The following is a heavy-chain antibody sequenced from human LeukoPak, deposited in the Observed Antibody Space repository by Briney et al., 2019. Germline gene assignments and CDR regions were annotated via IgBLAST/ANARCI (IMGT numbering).Heavy chain of an antibody. J-gene: IGHJ5*01. CDR1: GASLSSGSDY. D-gene: IGHD3-10*01. Sequence: SETLSLTCTVSGASLSSGSDYWTWIRQPAGEGLEWIGQIYSSGSTNYSPSLTSRVTISADTSKNQFFLKINSVTAADTAVYYCARASGSVIYYNSCDSWGQGILVAVSS. CDR2: IYSSGST. CDR3: ARASGSVIYYNSCDS. V-gene: IGHV4-61*09.